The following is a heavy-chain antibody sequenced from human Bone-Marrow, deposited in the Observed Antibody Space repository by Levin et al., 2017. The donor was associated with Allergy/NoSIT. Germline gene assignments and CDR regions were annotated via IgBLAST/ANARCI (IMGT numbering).Heavy chain of an antibody. D-gene: IGHD2-2*01. V-gene: IGHV3-30-3*01. CDR2: ISYDGSNK. CDR3: ARDSRQLTKNFDY. J-gene: IGHJ4*02. Sequence: GESLKISCAASGFTFSSYAMHWVRQAPGKGLEWVAVISYDGSNKYYADSVKGRFTISRDNSKNTLYLQMNSLRAEDTAVYYCARDSRQLTKNFDYWGQGTLVTVSS. CDR1: GFTFSSYA.